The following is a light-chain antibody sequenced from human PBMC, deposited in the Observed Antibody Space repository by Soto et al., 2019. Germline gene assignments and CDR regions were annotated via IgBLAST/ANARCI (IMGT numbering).Light chain of an antibody. Sequence: EIVMTQSPAILSVSPGERVTLSCRASQDINYNLAWHQQKPGQAPRLLIYGAYTRATGIPGRFSGSGAGTEFTLTISSLQSEDVAIYFCQQYQNWPPITFGQGTRLEIK. CDR1: QDINYN. CDR3: QQYQNWPPIT. J-gene: IGKJ5*01. V-gene: IGKV3-15*01. CDR2: GAY.